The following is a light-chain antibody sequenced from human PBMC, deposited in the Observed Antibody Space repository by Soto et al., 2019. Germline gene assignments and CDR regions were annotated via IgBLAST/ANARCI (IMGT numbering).Light chain of an antibody. V-gene: IGLV8-61*01. CDR3: ILYMGSGVWV. CDR1: SGSVSTSYY. CDR2: STS. J-gene: IGLJ3*02. Sequence: QTVMTQEPSFSVSPGGTVTLTCGLTSGSVSTSYYPTWYQQTPGQAPRTLIYSTSTRSSGVPDRFSGSILGNKAALTITGAQADDESAYYCILYMGSGVWVFGGGTKLTVL.